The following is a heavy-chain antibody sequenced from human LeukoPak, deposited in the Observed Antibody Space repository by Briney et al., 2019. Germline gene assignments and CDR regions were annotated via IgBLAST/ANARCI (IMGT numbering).Heavy chain of an antibody. V-gene: IGHV3-74*01. CDR3: ARNFYSVAGTAY. J-gene: IGHJ4*02. CDR1: GFTFSNYW. CDR2: INSDGSST. D-gene: IGHD6-19*01. Sequence: GGSLRLSCAATGFTFSNYWMHWLRQVPGKGLVWVSRINSDGSSTTYADSVKGRFTISRDNARNTLYLQMGGLRAEDTAVYYCARNFYSVAGTAYWGQGTLVTVSS.